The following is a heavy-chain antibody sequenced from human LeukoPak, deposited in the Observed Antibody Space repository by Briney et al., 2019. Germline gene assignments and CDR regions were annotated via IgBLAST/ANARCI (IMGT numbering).Heavy chain of an antibody. CDR2: IYYSGST. CDR3: ARLRPGYDAIDI. J-gene: IGHJ3*02. D-gene: IGHD6-13*01. V-gene: IGHV4-59*08. CDR1: GGSISSYY. Sequence: SETLSLTCTVSGGSISSYYWSWIRQPPGKGLEWIGYIYYSGSTNYNPSLKSRVTISVDTSKNQFSLKLSSVTAADTAVYYCARLRPGYDAIDIWGQGTMVTVSS.